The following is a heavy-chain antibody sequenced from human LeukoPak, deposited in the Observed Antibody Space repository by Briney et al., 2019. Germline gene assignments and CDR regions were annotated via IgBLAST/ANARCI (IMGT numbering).Heavy chain of an antibody. CDR1: GFSLSTSGVP. Sequence: SGHTLVKPTPTLTLTCTFSGFSLSTSGVPVGWIRQPPGKALERLALIYWNDYKRYSPSLKSSLTITQDTSKNQVVLTMTNMDPVDTATYYRARFITMVRGVIQRDFDYWGQGTLVTVSS. V-gene: IGHV2-5*01. CDR2: IYWNDYK. J-gene: IGHJ4*02. D-gene: IGHD3-10*01. CDR3: ARFITMVRGVIQRDFDY.